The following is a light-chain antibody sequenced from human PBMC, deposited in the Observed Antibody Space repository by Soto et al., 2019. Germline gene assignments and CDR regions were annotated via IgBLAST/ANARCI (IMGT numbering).Light chain of an antibody. CDR3: QQYGSSPHT. J-gene: IGKJ2*01. CDR2: GAS. Sequence: EIVLTQSPGTLSLSTGERATLSCRDSQSVSSSYLAWYQHKPGQAPRLLIYGASSRATGIPDRFSGSGSGTDFTLTISRLEPEDFAVYYCQQYGSSPHTFGQGTKLEIK. V-gene: IGKV3-20*01. CDR1: QSVSSSY.